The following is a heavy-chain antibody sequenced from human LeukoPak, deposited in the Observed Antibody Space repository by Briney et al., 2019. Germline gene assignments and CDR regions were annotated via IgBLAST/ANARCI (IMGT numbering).Heavy chain of an antibody. Sequence: GGSLRLSCAASGFTFSSYWMNWARQAPGKGLEWVASINHNGNVNYYVDSVKGRFTISRDNAKNSLYLQMSNLRAEDTAVYYCARGIAAAGVDYWGQGTLVTVSS. CDR2: INHNGNVN. V-gene: IGHV3-7*01. J-gene: IGHJ4*02. D-gene: IGHD6-13*01. CDR3: ARGIAAAGVDY. CDR1: GFTFSSYW.